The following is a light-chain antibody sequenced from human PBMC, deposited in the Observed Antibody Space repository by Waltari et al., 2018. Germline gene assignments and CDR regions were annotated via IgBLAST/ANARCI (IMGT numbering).Light chain of an antibody. Sequence: EIAMTQSPATLSVSPGERATLSCRTSQSVNSNLAWYQQRPGQPPRLLIYGGSTRAPGIPGRFRGSGSGTEFTLTISRLQSEDSAVYYCQQYDNWLPYTFGQGTKVDMK. CDR3: QQYDNWLPYT. V-gene: IGKV3-15*01. J-gene: IGKJ2*01. CDR2: GGS. CDR1: QSVNSN.